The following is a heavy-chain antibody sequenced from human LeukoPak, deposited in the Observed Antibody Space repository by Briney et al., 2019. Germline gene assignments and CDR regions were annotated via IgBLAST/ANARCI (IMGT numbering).Heavy chain of an antibody. CDR1: DYTLTDLS. CDR2: FDPEDSET. Sequence: ASVKVSCKVSDYTLTDLSMHWVRQVPGKGLEWMGSFDPEDSETVYAERFQGRFTMNEDSSTDTAYMELSSLRSEDTAVYYCCGGDVFDYWGQGTLVTVSS. D-gene: IGHD2-21*02. V-gene: IGHV1-24*01. CDR3: CGGDVFDY. J-gene: IGHJ4*02.